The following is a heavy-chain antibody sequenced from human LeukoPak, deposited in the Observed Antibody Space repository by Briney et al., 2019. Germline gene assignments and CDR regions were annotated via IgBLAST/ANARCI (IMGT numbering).Heavy chain of an antibody. Sequence: ASVKVSCKASGYTFTSYGISWVRQAPGQGLEWMGWISAYNGNTNYAQKLQGRVTMTTDTSTSTAYMELRSLRSDDTAVYYCARDLPYYDISTGQTTWNNWFDPWGQGTLVTVSS. CDR3: ARDLPYYDISTGQTTWNNWFDP. J-gene: IGHJ5*02. D-gene: IGHD3-9*01. CDR2: ISAYNGNT. V-gene: IGHV1-18*01. CDR1: GYTFTSYG.